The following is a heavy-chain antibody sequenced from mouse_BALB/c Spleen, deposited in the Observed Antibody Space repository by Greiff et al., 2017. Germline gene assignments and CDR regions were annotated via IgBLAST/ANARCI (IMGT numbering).Heavy chain of an antibody. CDR3: ARTDDYDVLDY. V-gene: IGHV5-6-5*01. J-gene: IGHJ4*01. CDR1: GFTFSSYA. D-gene: IGHD2-4*01. CDR2: ISSGGST. Sequence: DVKLVESGGGLVKPGGSLKLSCAASGFTFSSYAMSWVRQTPEKRLEWVASISSGGSTYYPDSVKGRFTISRDNARNILYLQMSSLRSEDTAMYYCARTDDYDVLDYWGQGTSVTVSS.